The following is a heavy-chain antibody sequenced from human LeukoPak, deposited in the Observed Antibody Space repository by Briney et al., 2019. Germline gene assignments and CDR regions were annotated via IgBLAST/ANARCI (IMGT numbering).Heavy chain of an antibody. CDR1: GGSFSGYH. Sequence: SENLSLTCAVYGGSFSGYHWSWIRQPPGKGLEWIGEINHSGSTNYNPSLKSRVTISVDTSKNQFSLKLSSVTAADTAVYYCARAAYYYDSSLKRIYYFDYWGQGTLVTVSS. V-gene: IGHV4-34*01. CDR3: ARAAYYYDSSLKRIYYFDY. J-gene: IGHJ4*02. D-gene: IGHD3-22*01. CDR2: INHSGST.